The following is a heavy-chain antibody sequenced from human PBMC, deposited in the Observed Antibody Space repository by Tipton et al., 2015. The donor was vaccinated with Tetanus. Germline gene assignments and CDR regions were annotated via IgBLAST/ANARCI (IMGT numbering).Heavy chain of an antibody. CDR2: INPNDSDT. Sequence: QLVQSGAEVKKPGASVKVSCKTSGYIFTGFLLHWVRQAPGQGLEWMGWINPNDSDTKYAQSFQGRVAMTRDLSTSTAFMELRALRSDDTAVYSCVFLGNPGYWGPGTLVSVSS. J-gene: IGHJ4*02. D-gene: IGHD3-16*01. V-gene: IGHV1-2*02. CDR1: GYIFTGFL. CDR3: VFLGNPGY.